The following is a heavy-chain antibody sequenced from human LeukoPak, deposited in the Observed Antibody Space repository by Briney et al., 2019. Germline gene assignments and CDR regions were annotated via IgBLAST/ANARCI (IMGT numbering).Heavy chain of an antibody. D-gene: IGHD5-12*01. J-gene: IGHJ6*02. Sequence: GGSLGLSCAASGITFSGNWMHWVRQAPGKGLVWVSRFDSDGGITNYADSVKGRFTISRDNAKNTLYLQMNSLRAEDTAVYYCARVPGYSGYFYGMDVWGQGTTVTVSS. CDR2: FDSDGGIT. CDR3: ARVPGYSGYFYGMDV. CDR1: GITFSGNW. V-gene: IGHV3-74*01.